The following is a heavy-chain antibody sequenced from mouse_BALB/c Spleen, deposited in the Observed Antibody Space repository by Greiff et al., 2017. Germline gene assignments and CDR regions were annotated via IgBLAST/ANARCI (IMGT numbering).Heavy chain of an antibody. Sequence: LQQSGSELVRPGASVKLSCKASGYTFTSYWMHWVKQRHGQGLEWIGNIYPGSGSTNYDEKFKSKGTLTVDTSSSTAYMHLSSLTSEDSAVYYCTRLGRLYWYFDVWGAGTTVTVSS. J-gene: IGHJ1*01. CDR3: TRLGRLYWYFDV. V-gene: IGHV1S22*01. CDR2: IYPGSGST. CDR1: GYTFTSYW.